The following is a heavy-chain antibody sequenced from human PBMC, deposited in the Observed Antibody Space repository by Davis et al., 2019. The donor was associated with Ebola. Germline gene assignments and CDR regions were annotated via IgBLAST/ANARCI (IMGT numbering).Heavy chain of an antibody. D-gene: IGHD6-19*01. J-gene: IGHJ4*02. Sequence: GESLKISCVGSGFSFRNYGMHWVRQAPGKGLQWVALIPPDGSNRWYADSVRGRLTTSRDNSKNTLYLQVNSLRPDDTAVYYCARDGTGWYPGDYWGQGTLVTVSS. V-gene: IGHV3-30-3*01. CDR1: GFSFRNYG. CDR2: IPPDGSNR. CDR3: ARDGTGWYPGDY.